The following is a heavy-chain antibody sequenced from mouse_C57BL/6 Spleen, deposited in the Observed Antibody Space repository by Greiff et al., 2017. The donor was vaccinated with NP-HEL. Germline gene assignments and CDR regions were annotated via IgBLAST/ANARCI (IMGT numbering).Heavy chain of an antibody. CDR1: GYTFTEYT. CDR2: FYPGSGSI. CDR3: ARHEAYYGKGWYFDV. Sequence: VVKPGASVKLSCKASGYTFTEYTIHWVKQRSGQGLEWIGWFYPGSGSIKYNEKFKDKVTLTADKSSSTVYMELSRLTSEDSAVYFCARHEAYYGKGWYFDVWGTGTTVTVSS. D-gene: IGHD2-10*01. J-gene: IGHJ1*03. V-gene: IGHV1-62-2*01.